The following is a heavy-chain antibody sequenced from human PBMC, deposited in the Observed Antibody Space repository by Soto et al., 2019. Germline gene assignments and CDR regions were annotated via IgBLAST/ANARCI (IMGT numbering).Heavy chain of an antibody. V-gene: IGHV3-64D*06. Sequence: GGSLRLSCSASGFTFSSYAMHWVRQAPGKGLEYVSAISSNGGSTYYADSVKGRFTISRDNSKNTLYLQMSSLRAEDTAAYYCVKGGIAVAGYFDYWGQGTLVTVSS. CDR2: ISSNGGST. J-gene: IGHJ4*02. CDR1: GFTFSSYA. CDR3: VKGGIAVAGYFDY. D-gene: IGHD6-19*01.